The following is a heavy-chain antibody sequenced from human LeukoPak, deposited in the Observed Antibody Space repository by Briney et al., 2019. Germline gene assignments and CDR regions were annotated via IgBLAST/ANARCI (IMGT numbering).Heavy chain of an antibody. V-gene: IGHV3-21*01. D-gene: IGHD3-3*01. J-gene: IGHJ6*03. CDR3: ARGSGPQNYYYYYYMDV. Sequence: GGSLRLSCAASGFTLSSYSMKWVRQAPGKGLEWVSSISSSSIYIYYADSVKGRFTISRDNAKNSLYLQMNSLRAEDTAVYYCARGSGPQNYYYYYYMDVWGKGTTVTVSS. CDR1: GFTLSSYS. CDR2: ISSSSIYI.